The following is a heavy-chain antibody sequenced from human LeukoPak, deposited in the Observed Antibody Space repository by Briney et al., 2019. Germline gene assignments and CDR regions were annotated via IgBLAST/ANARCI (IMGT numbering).Heavy chain of an antibody. CDR2: ISSSSSTI. CDR1: GFTFSSYS. V-gene: IGHV3-48*04. Sequence: PGGSLRLSCAASGFTFSSYSMNWVRQAPGKGLEWVSYISSSSSTIYYADSVKGRFTISRDNAKNSLYLQMNSLRAEDTAVYYCARDLAYCGGDCYSPDYGMDVWGQGTTVTVSS. D-gene: IGHD2-21*02. J-gene: IGHJ6*02. CDR3: ARDLAYCGGDCYSPDYGMDV.